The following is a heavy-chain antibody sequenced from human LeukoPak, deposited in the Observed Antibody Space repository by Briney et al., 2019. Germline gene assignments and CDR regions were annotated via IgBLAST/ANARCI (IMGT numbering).Heavy chain of an antibody. CDR1: GGSISSNNW. J-gene: IGHJ4*02. Sequence: SEALSLTCAVSGGSISSNNWWVWVRQSPEKGLEWVGEIYHDGSTNYNPSLKSRVTISMDKSKNQLSLKLNFVTAADTAVYYCARDRGGYTYSHDYWGQGTLVTVSS. CDR3: ARDRGGYTYSHDY. V-gene: IGHV4-4*02. CDR2: IYHDGST. D-gene: IGHD5-18*01.